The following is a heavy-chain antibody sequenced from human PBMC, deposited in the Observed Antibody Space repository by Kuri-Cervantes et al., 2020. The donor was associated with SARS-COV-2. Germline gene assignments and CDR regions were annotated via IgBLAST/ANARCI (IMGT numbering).Heavy chain of an antibody. CDR2: IYYSGST. V-gene: IGHV4-39*01. Sequence: ESLKISCTVSGGSISSSSYYWGWIRQPPGKGLEWIGSIYYSGSTYYNPSLKSRVTISVDTSKNQFSLKLSSVTAADTAVYYCARHEGWFPLWLPFDYWGQGTLVTVSS. CDR3: ARHEGWFPLWLPFDY. D-gene: IGHD5-18*01. J-gene: IGHJ4*02. CDR1: GGSISSSSYY.